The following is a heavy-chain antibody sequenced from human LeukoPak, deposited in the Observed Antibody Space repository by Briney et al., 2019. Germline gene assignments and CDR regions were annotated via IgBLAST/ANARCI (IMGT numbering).Heavy chain of an antibody. CDR3: ARESIAAAGIDY. CDR1: GGSLSSYY. Sequence: SETLSLTCTVSGGSLSSYYWSWLRQPPGKGLEWIGYIYYSGSTNYNPSLKSRVTISVDTSKNQFSLKLSSVTAADTAVYYCARESIAAAGIDYWGQGTLVTVSS. CDR2: IYYSGST. V-gene: IGHV4-59*01. D-gene: IGHD6-13*01. J-gene: IGHJ4*02.